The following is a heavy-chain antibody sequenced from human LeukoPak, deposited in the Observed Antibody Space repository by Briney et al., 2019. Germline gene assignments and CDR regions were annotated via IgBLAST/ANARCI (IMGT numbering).Heavy chain of an antibody. CDR2: IYYSGST. Sequence: SETLSLTCAVYGGSFSDYYWSWIRQPPGKGLEWIGSIYYSGSTYYNPSLKSRVTISVDTSKNQFSLKLSSVTAADTAVYYCARHPGYWGQGTLVTVSS. V-gene: IGHV4-34*01. CDR1: GGSFSDYY. CDR3: ARHPGY. J-gene: IGHJ4*02.